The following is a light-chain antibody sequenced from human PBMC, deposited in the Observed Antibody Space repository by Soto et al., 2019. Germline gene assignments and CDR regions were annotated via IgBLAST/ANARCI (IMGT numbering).Light chain of an antibody. Sequence: DIQMTQSPSSQSVSVGDRVTITCRASQSIVSYLNWYQQKLGKAPKLLIYTASNLQRGVPSRFSGSGSGTDFTLTISNLQPEDFATYYCQQSYSTPRTFGQGTKLEIK. J-gene: IGKJ2*02. V-gene: IGKV1-39*01. CDR2: TAS. CDR1: QSIVSY. CDR3: QQSYSTPRT.